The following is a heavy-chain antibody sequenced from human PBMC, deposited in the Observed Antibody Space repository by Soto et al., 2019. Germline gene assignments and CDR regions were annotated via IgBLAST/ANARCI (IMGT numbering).Heavy chain of an antibody. D-gene: IGHD5-12*01. CDR1: GYTFTRSG. V-gene: IGHV1-18*01. Sequence: QVQLVQSGAEVKKPGASVKVSCKASGYTFTRSGISWVRQAPGQGLEWMGWISTYNGDTNDAQTFEGRVNMTTDTAKNTGHTAVRSLSHDDTAVYYCASEGVAPYYYYGIDGWGQGTPVTVS. CDR2: ISTYNGDT. J-gene: IGHJ6*02. CDR3: ASEGVAPYYYYGIDG.